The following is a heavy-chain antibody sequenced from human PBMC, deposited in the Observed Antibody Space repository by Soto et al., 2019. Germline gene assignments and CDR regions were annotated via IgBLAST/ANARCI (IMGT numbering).Heavy chain of an antibody. D-gene: IGHD6-13*01. CDR2: IYYSGST. J-gene: IGHJ6*03. CDR1: GGSISSYY. CDR3: ARLGSSWYPPYYYYYMDV. Sequence: SETLSLTCTVSGGSISSYYWSWIRQPPGKGLEWIGYIYYSGSTDYNPSLKSRVTISVDTSKNQFSLKLSSVTAADTAVYYCARLGSSWYPPYYYYYMDVWGKGTTVTV. V-gene: IGHV4-59*08.